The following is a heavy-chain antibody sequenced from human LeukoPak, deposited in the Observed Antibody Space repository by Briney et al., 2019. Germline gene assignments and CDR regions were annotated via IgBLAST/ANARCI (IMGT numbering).Heavy chain of an antibody. CDR3: ARVGYSSGWANRPTHYFDY. D-gene: IGHD6-19*01. V-gene: IGHV4-61*01. Sequence: SETLSLTCTVSGYSISSGYYWGWIRQPPGKGLEWIGYIYYSGSTNYNPSLKSRVTISVDTSKNQFSLKLSSVTAADTAVYYCARVGYSSGWANRPTHYFDYWGQGTLVTVSS. J-gene: IGHJ4*02. CDR1: GYSISSGYY. CDR2: IYYSGST.